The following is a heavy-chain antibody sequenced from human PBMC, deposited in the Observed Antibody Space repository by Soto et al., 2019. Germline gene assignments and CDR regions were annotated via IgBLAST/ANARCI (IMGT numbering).Heavy chain of an antibody. D-gene: IGHD6-13*01. CDR3: ARGKRGYSSSWFDY. CDR2: INHDGST. Sequence: SETLSLTCAVYGGSFSGHYWSWFRQPPGKGLEWIGEINHDGSTNYNPSLKSRVTISEDTSKNQTSLKVSSVTAADTAVYYCARGKRGYSSSWFDYWGQGTLVTVSS. CDR1: GGSFSGHY. J-gene: IGHJ4*02. V-gene: IGHV4-34*01.